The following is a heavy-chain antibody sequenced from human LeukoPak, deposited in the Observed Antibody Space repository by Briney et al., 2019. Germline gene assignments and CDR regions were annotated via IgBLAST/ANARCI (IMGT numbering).Heavy chain of an antibody. J-gene: IGHJ6*02. CDR3: AKAPVRYCSSTSCSAYYYYGMDV. CDR1: GGTFSNYA. D-gene: IGHD2-2*01. CDR2: IIPILGIA. V-gene: IGHV1-69*04. Sequence: SVKVSCKASGGTFSNYAISWVRQAPGQGLEWMGRIIPILGIANYAQKFQGRVTITADKSTSTAYMELSSLRSEDTAVYYCAKAPVRYCSSTSCSAYYYYGMDVWGQGTTVTVSS.